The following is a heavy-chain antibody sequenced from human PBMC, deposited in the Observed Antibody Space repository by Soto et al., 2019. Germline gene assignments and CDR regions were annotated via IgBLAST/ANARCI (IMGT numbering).Heavy chain of an antibody. CDR2: IYSGGST. V-gene: IGHV3-66*01. CDR1: GFTVSNNY. D-gene: IGHD3-10*01. CDR3: ARDLRITMVRGVPYYYYYMDV. J-gene: IGHJ6*03. Sequence: PGGSLRLSCAASGFTVSNNYMTWVRQAPGKGLEWVSVIYSGGSTYYADSVKGRFTISRGNSKNTLYLQMNSLRAEDTAVYYCARDLRITMVRGVPYYYYYMDVWGKGTTVTVSS.